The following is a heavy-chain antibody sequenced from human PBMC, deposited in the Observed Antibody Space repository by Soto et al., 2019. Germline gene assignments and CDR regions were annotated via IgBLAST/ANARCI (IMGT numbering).Heavy chain of an antibody. CDR1: GGSVSSYY. CDR3: ARRYGSSFDY. V-gene: IGHV4-59*08. Sequence: SETLSLTCTVSGGSVSSYYWSWIRQPPGKGLEWVGYIYYSGSTNYNPSLKSRVTISVDTSKNQFSLKLNSVTAADTAVYYCARRYGSSFDYWGQGTLVT. J-gene: IGHJ4*02. CDR2: IYYSGST. D-gene: IGHD6-13*01.